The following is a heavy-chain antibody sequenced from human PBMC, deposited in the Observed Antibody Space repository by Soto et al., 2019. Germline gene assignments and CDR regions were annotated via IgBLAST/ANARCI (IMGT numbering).Heavy chain of an antibody. CDR3: AKETMVRGGHFDY. D-gene: IGHD3-10*01. CDR1: GFTFSSYA. J-gene: IGHJ4*02. CDR2: ISGSGGNT. Sequence: EVQLLESGGGLVQPGGSLRLSCAASGFTFSSYAMNWFRQAPGKGLEWVSAISGSGGNTYYADSVKGRFTISRDNSKNTLYLQMNSLRAEDTAVYYCAKETMVRGGHFDYWGQGTLVTVSS. V-gene: IGHV3-23*01.